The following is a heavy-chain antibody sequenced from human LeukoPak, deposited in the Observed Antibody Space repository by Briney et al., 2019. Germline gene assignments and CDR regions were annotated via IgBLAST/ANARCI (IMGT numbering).Heavy chain of an antibody. D-gene: IGHD6-19*01. CDR2: INHSGST. CDR3: ARRRRYSSGRGWFDP. CDR1: GGSFSGYY. J-gene: IGHJ5*02. Sequence: SETLSLTCAVYGGSFSGYYWSWIRQPPGKGLEWIGEINHSGSTNYNPSLRSRVTISVDTFKNQFSLKLSSVTAADTAVYYCARRRRYSSGRGWFDPWGQGTLVTVSS. V-gene: IGHV4-34*01.